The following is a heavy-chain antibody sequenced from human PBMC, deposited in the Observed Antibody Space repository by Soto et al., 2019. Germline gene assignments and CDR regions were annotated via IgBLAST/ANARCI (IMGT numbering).Heavy chain of an antibody. CDR2: IYYSGST. J-gene: IGHJ3*02. Sequence: SETLSLTCTVSGGSISSSSYYWCWIRQPPGKGLEWIGYIYYSGSTYYNPSLKSRVTISVDTSKNQFSLKLSSVTAADTAVYYCARGGRIGAFDIWGQGTMVTVSS. CDR3: ARGGRIGAFDI. V-gene: IGHV4-30-4*08. CDR1: GGSISSSSYY. D-gene: IGHD2-15*01.